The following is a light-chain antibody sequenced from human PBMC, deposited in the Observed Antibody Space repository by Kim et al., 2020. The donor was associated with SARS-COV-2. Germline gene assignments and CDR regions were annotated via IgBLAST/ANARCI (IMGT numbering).Light chain of an antibody. CDR3: NSRDTNDNVV. J-gene: IGLJ2*01. Sequence: ALGQTFSSTCQEDRLKSYYATCYQQKPGPAPILVIYGKNNPPAWIPDRFSGSSSGNTASLTITGTQAGDEADYYCNSRDTNDNVVFGGGTQLTVL. CDR1: RLKSYY. V-gene: IGLV3-19*01. CDR2: GKN.